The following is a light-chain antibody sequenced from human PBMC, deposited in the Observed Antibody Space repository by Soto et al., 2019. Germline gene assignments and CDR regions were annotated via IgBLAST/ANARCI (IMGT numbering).Light chain of an antibody. J-gene: IGLJ1*01. CDR1: SSDVGGYNY. V-gene: IGLV2-18*01. CDR3: SLYTSENTYV. Sequence: QSALTQPASVSGSPGQSITISCTGTSSDVGGYNYVSWYQQPPGTAPQLIVYEASNRPSGVPDRFSGSKSGNTASLTISGLQAADEADYYCSLYTSENTYVFGTGTKVTVL. CDR2: EAS.